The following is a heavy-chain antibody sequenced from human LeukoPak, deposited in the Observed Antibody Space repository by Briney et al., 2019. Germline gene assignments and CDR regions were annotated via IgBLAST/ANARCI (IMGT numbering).Heavy chain of an antibody. CDR2: IYYSGST. CDR1: GGSISSSSYY. Sequence: SETLSLTCTVSGGSISSSSYYWGWIRQPPGKGLEWIGSIYYSGSTYYNPSLKSRVTISVDTSKNQFSLNLSSVTAADTAVYYCARDKRVAVTTTYIYYYYMDVWGKGTTVTISS. CDR3: ARDKRVAVTTTYIYYYYMDV. J-gene: IGHJ6*03. D-gene: IGHD2/OR15-2a*01. V-gene: IGHV4-39*07.